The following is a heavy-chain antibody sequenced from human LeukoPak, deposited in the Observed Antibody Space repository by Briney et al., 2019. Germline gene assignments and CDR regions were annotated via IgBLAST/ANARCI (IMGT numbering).Heavy chain of an antibody. D-gene: IGHD2-15*01. CDR3: ARLSGGGYCSGGSCFFDY. J-gene: IGHJ4*02. V-gene: IGHV4-4*07. CDR2: IYTSGST. Sequence: PSETLSLTCTVSGGSINNYYWSCIRQPAGKGLEWIGRIYTSGSTNYNPSLKGRVTMSVDTSKNQFSLKLTSVTAADTAVYYCARLSGGGYCSGGSCFFDYWGQGTLVTVSS. CDR1: GGSINNYY.